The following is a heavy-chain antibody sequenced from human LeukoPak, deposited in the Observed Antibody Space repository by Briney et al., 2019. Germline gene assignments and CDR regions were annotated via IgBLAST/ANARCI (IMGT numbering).Heavy chain of an antibody. CDR2: IYPGDSDT. D-gene: IGHD2-21*02. V-gene: IGHV5-51*01. CDR1: GYSFTSYW. J-gene: IGHJ4*02. CDR3: ARPCQPAGGDCPLGDY. Sequence: GESLKISCKGSGYSFTSYWIGWGRQMPGKGLEWMGIIYPGDSDTRYSPSFQGQVTISADKSFSTAYLQWRSLKASDTAMYYCARPCQPAGGDCPLGDYWGKGNLVTVSS.